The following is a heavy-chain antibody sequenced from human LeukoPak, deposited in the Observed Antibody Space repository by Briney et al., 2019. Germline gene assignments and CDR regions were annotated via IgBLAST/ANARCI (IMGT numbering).Heavy chain of an antibody. J-gene: IGHJ4*02. CDR2: ISYDGSNT. CDR3: ARDGGYDY. Sequence: PGRSLRLSRAASGFSFSGYSMHWVREAPGKGVEWVSLISYDGSNTYYAESVKDRFTISRDNSRNTLYLQMNSLRTEDTAVYYCARDGGYDYWGQGTLVTVSS. V-gene: IGHV3-30*04. CDR1: GFSFSGYS. D-gene: IGHD5-12*01.